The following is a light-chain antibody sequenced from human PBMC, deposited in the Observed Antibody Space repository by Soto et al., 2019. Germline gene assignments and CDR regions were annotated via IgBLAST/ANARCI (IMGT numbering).Light chain of an antibody. Sequence: EIVLTQSPGTLSLSPGERATLSCRASQSVSSSYLAWYQQKPGQPPRLLIYGASSRATGIPDRFSGSGSGTDFTLTISRLEPEEFAVYYCQQYGSSPWTFGQGTKVEI. V-gene: IGKV3-20*01. CDR1: QSVSSSY. CDR3: QQYGSSPWT. J-gene: IGKJ1*01. CDR2: GAS.